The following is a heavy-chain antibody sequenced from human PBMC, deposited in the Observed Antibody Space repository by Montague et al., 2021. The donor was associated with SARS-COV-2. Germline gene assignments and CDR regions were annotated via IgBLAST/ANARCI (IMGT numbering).Heavy chain of an antibody. J-gene: IGHJ4*02. CDR3: ARVISRQNNIVVVGLYYFDS. D-gene: IGHD2-15*01. V-gene: IGHV4-39*07. CDR2: NYYSGST. Sequence: SETLSLTCTVSGGSISSSSYYWGWIRQPPGKGLEWIGSNYYSGSTYYNPSLKSRVTISVDTSKNQFSLKLSSVTAADTAVYYCARVISRQNNIVVVGLYYFDSGGQGTLVTVSS. CDR1: GGSISSSSYY.